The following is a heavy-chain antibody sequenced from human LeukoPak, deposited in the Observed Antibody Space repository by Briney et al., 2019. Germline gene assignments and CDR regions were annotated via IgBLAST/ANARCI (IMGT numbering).Heavy chain of an antibody. CDR3: VRVGRTIVATMAY. CDR2: ISGYNENT. D-gene: IGHD5-12*01. CDR1: GYTFTSYG. J-gene: IGHJ4*02. Sequence: GASVKVSCKASGYTFTSYGISWVRQAPGQGLEWMGWISGYNENTDYAQKFQGRVTMTTDTSTSTAYMGLRNLRSDDTAVYYCVRVGRTIVATMAYWGQGTLVTVSS. V-gene: IGHV1-18*01.